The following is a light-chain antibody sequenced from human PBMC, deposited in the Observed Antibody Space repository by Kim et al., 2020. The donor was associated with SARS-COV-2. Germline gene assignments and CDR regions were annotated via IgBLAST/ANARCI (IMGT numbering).Light chain of an antibody. Sequence: VGDRVTITCRASQGMTTYLAWYQQKPGKAPKLLLYAASTLQSGVPSRFTGSGSGTDFALTISSLQPEDVATYYCQKYTTAPWTFGPGTKVDIK. CDR2: AAS. V-gene: IGKV1-27*01. J-gene: IGKJ1*01. CDR1: QGMTTY. CDR3: QKYTTAPWT.